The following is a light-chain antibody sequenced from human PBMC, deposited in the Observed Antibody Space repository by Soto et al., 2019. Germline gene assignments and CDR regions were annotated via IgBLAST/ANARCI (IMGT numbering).Light chain of an antibody. CDR1: QSVGSF. V-gene: IGKV3-11*01. Sequence: EIVLTQSPATLSLSPGERATLSCSASQSVGSFLAWYQQTPGQAPRLLIYDASNKATGIPARFSGSGSGTDFTLVISSLEPEDFAVYYREQRSNWPISFGQGTRLESK. J-gene: IGKJ5*01. CDR3: EQRSNWPIS. CDR2: DAS.